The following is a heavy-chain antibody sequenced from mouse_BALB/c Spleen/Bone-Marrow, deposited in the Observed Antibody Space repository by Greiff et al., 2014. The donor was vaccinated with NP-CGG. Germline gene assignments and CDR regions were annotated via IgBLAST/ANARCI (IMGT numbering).Heavy chain of an antibody. J-gene: IGHJ3*01. D-gene: IGHD1-1*01. Sequence: EVKLQKSGPGLVKPSQSLSLTCTVTGYSITSDYAWNWIRQFPGNKLEWMGYISYSGSTSYNPSLKSRISITRDTSKNQFFLQLNSVTTEDTATYYCARSYYYGSSPFAYWGQGTLVTVSA. V-gene: IGHV3-2*02. CDR3: ARSYYYGSSPFAY. CDR2: ISYSGST. CDR1: GYSITSDYA.